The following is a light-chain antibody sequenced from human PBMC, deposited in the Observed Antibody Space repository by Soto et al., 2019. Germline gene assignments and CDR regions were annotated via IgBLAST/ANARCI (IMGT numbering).Light chain of an antibody. CDR3: QTWGTGIQV. Sequence: QLVLTQSPSASASLGASVKLTCTLSSGHSSYAIAWHQQQPEKDPRYLMKLNSDGSHSKGDGIPDRFSGSSSGAERYLTISSLQSEDEADYYCQTWGTGIQVFGGGTKLPS. CDR1: SGHSSYA. CDR2: LNSDGSH. V-gene: IGLV4-69*01. J-gene: IGLJ2*01.